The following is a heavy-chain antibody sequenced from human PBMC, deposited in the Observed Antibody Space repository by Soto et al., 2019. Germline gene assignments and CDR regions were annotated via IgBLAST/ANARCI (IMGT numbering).Heavy chain of an antibody. V-gene: IGHV3-7*01. CDR1: GFTFSSYW. J-gene: IGHJ2*01. CDR2: IKQDGSEK. CDR3: ARVASSGSYYSDWYFDL. Sequence: GGSLRLSCAASGFTFSSYWTSWVRQAPGKGLEWVANIKQDGSEKYYVDSVKGRFTISRDNAKNSLYLQMNSLRAEDTAVYYCARVASSGSYYSDWYFDLWGRGTLVTVSS. D-gene: IGHD1-26*01.